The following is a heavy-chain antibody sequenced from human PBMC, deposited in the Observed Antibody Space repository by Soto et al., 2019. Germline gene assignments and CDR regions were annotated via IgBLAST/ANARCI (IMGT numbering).Heavy chain of an antibody. J-gene: IGHJ5*02. D-gene: IGHD5-18*01. CDR3: ARAQTGYSYGYWFDP. V-gene: IGHV4-59*01. CDR1: GGSMISYY. CDR2: IYYSGST. Sequence: SETLSLTCTVSGGSMISYYLSWIRQPPGKGLEWIGYIYYSGSTNYNPSLKSRVTISVDTSKNQFSLKLSSVTAADTAVYYCARAQTGYSYGYWFDPWGQGTLVTVSS.